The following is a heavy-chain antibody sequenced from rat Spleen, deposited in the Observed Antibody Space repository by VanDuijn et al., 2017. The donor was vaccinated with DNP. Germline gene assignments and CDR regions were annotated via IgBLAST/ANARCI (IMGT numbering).Heavy chain of an antibody. V-gene: IGHV5-27*01. CDR2: IGSPAYAP. CDR3: ATLAEMVMPPFAY. CDR1: GFTFSAYY. Sequence: EVQLVESGGGLVQPGRSLKVSCAASGFTFSAYYMAWVRQAPAKGLEWVAYIGSPAYAPYYGDSVKGRFTISRDNAKSTLYLQMNSLRSEDTATFYCATLAEMVMPPFAYWGQGTLVTVSS. J-gene: IGHJ3*01. D-gene: IGHD1-12*03.